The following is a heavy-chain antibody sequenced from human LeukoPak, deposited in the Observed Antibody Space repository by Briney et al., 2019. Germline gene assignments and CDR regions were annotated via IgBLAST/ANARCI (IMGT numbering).Heavy chain of an antibody. V-gene: IGHV4-59*08. CDR3: ARHAYGSGSYYDY. Sequence: PSETLSLTCTVSGGSISSYYWSWIQQPPGKGLEWIGYIYYSGSTNYNPSLKSRVTISVDTSKNQFSLKLSSVTAADTAVYYCARHAYGSGSYYDYWGQGTLVTVSS. J-gene: IGHJ4*02. CDR2: IYYSGST. D-gene: IGHD3-10*01. CDR1: GGSISSYY.